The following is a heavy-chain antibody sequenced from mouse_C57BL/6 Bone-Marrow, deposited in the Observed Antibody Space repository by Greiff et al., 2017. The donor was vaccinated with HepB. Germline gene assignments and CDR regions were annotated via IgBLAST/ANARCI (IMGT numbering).Heavy chain of an antibody. D-gene: IGHD1-1*01. J-gene: IGHJ4*01. CDR1: GFSLSTFGMG. CDR2: IWWDDDK. V-gene: IGHV8-8*01. Sequence: QVTLKVSGPGILQPSQTLSLTCSFSGFSLSTFGMGVGWIRQPSGKGLEWLAHIWWDDDKYYNPALKSRLTISKDTSKNQVFLKIANVDTADTATYYCARIYHITTVVAIDIPHAMDYWGQGTSVTVSS. CDR3: ARIYHITTVVAIDIPHAMDY.